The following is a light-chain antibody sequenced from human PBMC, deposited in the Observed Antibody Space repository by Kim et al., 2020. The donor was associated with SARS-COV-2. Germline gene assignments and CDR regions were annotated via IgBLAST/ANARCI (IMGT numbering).Light chain of an antibody. CDR2: RNN. Sequence: GQRVTISCSASRANIGSNYVYWYQQLPGTAPKLLIYRNNQRPSGVPDRFSGSKSGTSASLAISGLRSEDEADYYCAAWDDSLSVVVFGGGTQLTVL. V-gene: IGLV1-47*01. J-gene: IGLJ2*01. CDR1: RANIGSNY. CDR3: AAWDDSLSVVV.